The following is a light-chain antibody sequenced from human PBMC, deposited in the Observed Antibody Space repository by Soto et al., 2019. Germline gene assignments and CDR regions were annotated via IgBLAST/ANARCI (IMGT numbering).Light chain of an antibody. CDR1: SSNIESNT. V-gene: IGLV1-44*01. CDR2: SNY. J-gene: IGLJ1*01. Sequence: QSVLTQPPSASGTPGQRVTASCSGSSSNIESNTVTWYQQLPGTAPKLVIYSNYDRPSGVPDRFSGSTSGTSASLVIRGLQSEDEADYYCAAWDDILNGYVFXGGTKVTVL. CDR3: AAWDDILNGYV.